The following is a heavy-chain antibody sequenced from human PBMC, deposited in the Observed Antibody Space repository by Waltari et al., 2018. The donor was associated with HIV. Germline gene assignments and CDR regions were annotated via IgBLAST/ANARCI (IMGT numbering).Heavy chain of an antibody. J-gene: IGHJ4*02. CDR3: AKGGPGLHQNGFDY. Sequence: EVQLVESGGGLVQPGRSLRLSCAASGFTFDDYAMHWVRQAPGKGLEWVSGISWNSGSIGYADSVKGRFTISRDNAKNSLYLQMNSLRAEDTALYYCAKGGPGLHQNGFDYWGQGTLVTVSS. V-gene: IGHV3-9*01. CDR2: ISWNSGSI. CDR1: GFTFDDYA. D-gene: IGHD5-12*01.